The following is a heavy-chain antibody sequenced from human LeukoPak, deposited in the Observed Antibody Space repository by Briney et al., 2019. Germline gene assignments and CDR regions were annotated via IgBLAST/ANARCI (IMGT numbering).Heavy chain of an antibody. CDR3: AKQKGRAVAAYDY. J-gene: IGHJ4*02. D-gene: IGHD6-19*01. V-gene: IGHV3-30*18. CDR2: IPYDGSNK. CDR1: GFTFSSYG. Sequence: GGSLRLSCAASGFTFSSYGMHWVRQAPGKGLEWVAVIPYDGSNKYYADSVKGRFTISRDNSKNTLYLQMNSLRAEDTAVYYCAKQKGRAVAAYDYWGQGTLVTVSS.